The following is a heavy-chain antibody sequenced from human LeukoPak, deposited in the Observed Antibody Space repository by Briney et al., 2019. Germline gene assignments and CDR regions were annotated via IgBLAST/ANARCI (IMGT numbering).Heavy chain of an antibody. CDR3: ARDRRGYDWDFDY. Sequence: SETLSLTCTVSGGSVSSGSYYWSWIRQPPGKGLEWIGYICYSGSTNYNPSLKSRVTISVDTSKNQFSLKLSSVTAADTAVYYCARDRRGYDWDFDYWGQGTLVTVSS. CDR1: GGSVSSGSYY. J-gene: IGHJ4*02. CDR2: ICYSGST. D-gene: IGHD5-12*01. V-gene: IGHV4-61*01.